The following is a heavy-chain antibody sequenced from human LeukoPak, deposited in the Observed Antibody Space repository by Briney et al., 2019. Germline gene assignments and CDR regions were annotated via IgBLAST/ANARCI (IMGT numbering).Heavy chain of an antibody. D-gene: IGHD3-10*01. CDR1: GYTFTSYD. CDR3: ARVKRMVRGVLDV. V-gene: IGHV1-8*01. Sequence: AASVKVSCKSSGYTFTSYDINWVRQAPGQGLEWMGWMNPNSGNTGYAQKFQGRVTMTRNTSISTAYMELSSLRSEDTAVYYCARVKRMVRGVLDVWGQGTTVTVSS. J-gene: IGHJ6*02. CDR2: MNPNSGNT.